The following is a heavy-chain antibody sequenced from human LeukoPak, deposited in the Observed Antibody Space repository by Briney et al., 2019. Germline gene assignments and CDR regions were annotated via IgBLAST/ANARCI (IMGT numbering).Heavy chain of an antibody. Sequence: SQTLSLTCTVSGGSISSGGYYWSWLRQHPGKGLEWIGYIYYSGSTYYNPSLKSRVTISVDTSKNQFSLKLSSVTAADTAVYYCARFGSGYDYFDYWGQGTLVTVSS. CDR2: IYYSGST. V-gene: IGHV4-31*03. J-gene: IGHJ4*02. CDR3: ARFGSGYDYFDY. CDR1: GGSISSGGYY. D-gene: IGHD5-12*01.